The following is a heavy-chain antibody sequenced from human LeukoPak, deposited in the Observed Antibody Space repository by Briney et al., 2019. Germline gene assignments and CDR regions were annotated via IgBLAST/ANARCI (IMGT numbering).Heavy chain of an antibody. V-gene: IGHV3-23*01. Sequence: GESLKISCAASGFTFSSYAMSWVRQAPGKGLEWVSTISGSDGMPYYADSVQGRFTISRDNSKNTLYLQMNNLRAEDTAVYYCAKDPSANDYFDYWGQGTLVTVSS. D-gene: IGHD4/OR15-4a*01. J-gene: IGHJ4*02. CDR1: GFTFSSYA. CDR2: ISGSDGMP. CDR3: AKDPSANDYFDY.